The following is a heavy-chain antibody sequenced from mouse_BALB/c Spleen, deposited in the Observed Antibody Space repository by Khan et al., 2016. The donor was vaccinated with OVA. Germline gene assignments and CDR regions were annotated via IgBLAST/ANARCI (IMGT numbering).Heavy chain of an antibody. CDR2: VNPNTGNT. V-gene: IGHV1-26*01. CDR3: ARGYDFFAY. J-gene: IGHJ3*01. Sequence: VRLQQSGPDLVKPEASVKISCKASGYSFTGYYMNWVKQSHGKSLECIGRVNPNTGNTNYNQKFKGKAILTVDTSSSTAYMELRSLTSEDSAVYYCARGYDFFAYWGQGTLVTVSA. D-gene: IGHD2-14*01. CDR1: GYSFTGYY.